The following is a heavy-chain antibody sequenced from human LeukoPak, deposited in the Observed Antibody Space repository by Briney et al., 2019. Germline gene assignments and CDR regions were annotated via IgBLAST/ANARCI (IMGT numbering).Heavy chain of an antibody. Sequence: SETLSLTCAVYGGSFSGYYWSWIRQPPGKGLEWIGEINHSGSTNYSPSLKSRVTMSVDTSKNQFSLNLNSVIAADTAVYYCARYISSGLDYWGQGTLVTVSS. D-gene: IGHD3-22*01. V-gene: IGHV4-34*10. CDR1: GGSFSGYY. CDR2: INHSGST. CDR3: ARYISSGLDY. J-gene: IGHJ4*02.